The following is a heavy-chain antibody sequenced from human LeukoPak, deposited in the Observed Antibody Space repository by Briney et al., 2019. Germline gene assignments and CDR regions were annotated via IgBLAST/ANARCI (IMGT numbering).Heavy chain of an antibody. CDR1: GFTFSDYY. J-gene: IGHJ4*02. CDR2: LSGSAFSS. V-gene: IGHV3-23*01. CDR3: AKDMGASFSGGLDY. Sequence: SGGSLRLSCAASGFTFSDYYMSWVRQAPGQGLEWVSALSGSAFSSFYADSVRGRFTISRDNSKTTLDLQMNSLRAEDTAVYYCAKDMGASFSGGLDYWGPGTLVTVSS. D-gene: IGHD1-26*01.